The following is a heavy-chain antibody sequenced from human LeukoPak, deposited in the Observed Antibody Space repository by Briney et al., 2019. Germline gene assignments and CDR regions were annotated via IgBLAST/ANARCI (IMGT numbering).Heavy chain of an antibody. CDR3: ARVPRYGDYAHTIDY. CDR1: GFTFSDYY. J-gene: IGHJ4*02. Sequence: PGGSLRLSCAASGFTFSDYYMSWIRQAPGKGLEWVSYISSSGSTIYYADSVKGRFTIPRDNAKNSLYLQMNSLRAEDTAVYYCARVPRYGDYAHTIDYWGQGTLVTVSS. D-gene: IGHD4-17*01. CDR2: ISSSGSTI. V-gene: IGHV3-11*04.